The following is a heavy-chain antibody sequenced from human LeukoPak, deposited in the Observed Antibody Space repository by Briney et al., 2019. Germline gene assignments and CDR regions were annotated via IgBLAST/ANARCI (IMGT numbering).Heavy chain of an antibody. CDR3: ARDRNGITIFGVALYNWFDP. Sequence: ASVKVSCKASGYTFTSYGISWVRQAPGQGLEWMGWISAYNGNTNCAQKLQGRVTMTTDTSTSTAYMELRSLRSDDTAVYYCARDRNGITIFGVALYNWFDPWGQGTLVTVSS. CDR2: ISAYNGNT. V-gene: IGHV1-18*01. D-gene: IGHD3-3*01. J-gene: IGHJ5*02. CDR1: GYTFTSYG.